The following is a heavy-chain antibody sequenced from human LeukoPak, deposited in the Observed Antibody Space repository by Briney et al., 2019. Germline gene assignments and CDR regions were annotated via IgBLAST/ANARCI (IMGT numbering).Heavy chain of an antibody. CDR2: ICRSGST. V-gene: IGHV4-38-2*02. J-gene: IGHJ4*02. CDR1: SYSSCSGYF. Sequence: SETLSLTCTVSSYSSCSGYFLGWIRQSPGKGLEWIGRICRSGSTEHNPPLKSRVTISVYTSKNHYSLKLSSVTAADTAGYYCAREVGSLDTAMVQWSEYWGQGTLVTVSS. D-gene: IGHD5-18*01. CDR3: AREVGSLDTAMVQWSEY.